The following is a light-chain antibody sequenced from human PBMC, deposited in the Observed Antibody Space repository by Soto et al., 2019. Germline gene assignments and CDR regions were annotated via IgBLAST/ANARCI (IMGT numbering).Light chain of an antibody. Sequence: EIVMTQSPATLSVSPGERPTLSCRASQTVSSNLAWYQQKPGQAPRLLIYDASTRATGIPVRFRGSGSGTQFTLTISSLQSEDSAVYYCHQYTNWLALTFGGGTKVEIK. CDR2: DAS. J-gene: IGKJ4*01. CDR3: HQYTNWLALT. V-gene: IGKV3-15*01. CDR1: QTVSSN.